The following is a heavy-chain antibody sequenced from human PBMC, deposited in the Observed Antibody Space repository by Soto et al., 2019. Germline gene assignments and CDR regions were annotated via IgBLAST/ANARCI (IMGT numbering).Heavy chain of an antibody. J-gene: IGHJ4*02. CDR3: AKLPASGSYFDY. D-gene: IGHD1-26*01. V-gene: IGHV4-34*01. CDR2: INHRGST. CDR1: GGSFRGYY. Sequence: QVQLQQWGAGLLKPSETLSLTRAVYGGSFRGYYWSWVRQPPGKGLEWAGEINHRGSTNYNPSLKSRVTISVDTSKNQFSLKLSSVTAADTAVYYCAKLPASGSYFDYWGQGTLVTVSS.